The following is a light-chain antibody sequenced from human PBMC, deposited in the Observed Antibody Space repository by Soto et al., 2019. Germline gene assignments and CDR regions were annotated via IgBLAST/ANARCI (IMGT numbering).Light chain of an antibody. V-gene: IGKV3-20*01. CDR2: GVS. Sequence: EPVLTQSPGTLSLSPGEGAILSCRTGQRVPITSLAWYQQKPGQAPKLLIYGVSSRATGIPDRFSGSGSGTDFILTISRVEPEDFAVYYCQQFGTSPLVTFGPGTKVDIK. CDR1: QRVPITS. CDR3: QQFGTSPLVT. J-gene: IGKJ3*01.